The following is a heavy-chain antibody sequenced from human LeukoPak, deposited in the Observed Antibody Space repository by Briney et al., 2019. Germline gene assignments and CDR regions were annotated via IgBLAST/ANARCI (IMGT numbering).Heavy chain of an antibody. D-gene: IGHD1-14*01. CDR3: ARARKQTDDY. Sequence: GGSLRLSCAASGFTFSSYEMNWVRQAPGKGLEWVSYISSSGSTIYYADSVKGRFTISRDNAKNSLYLQMNSLRAEDTAVYYCARARKQTDDYWGQGTLVTVSS. J-gene: IGHJ4*02. CDR2: ISSSGSTI. CDR1: GFTFSSYE. V-gene: IGHV3-48*03.